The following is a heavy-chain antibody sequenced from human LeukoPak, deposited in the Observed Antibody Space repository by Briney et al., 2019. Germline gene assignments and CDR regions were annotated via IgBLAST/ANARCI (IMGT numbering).Heavy chain of an antibody. CDR2: IKQDGSEK. D-gene: IGHD1-20*01. V-gene: IGHV3-7*01. CDR1: GFTFSSYW. J-gene: IGHJ6*02. CDR3: ARYNWRSRMDV. Sequence: GGSLRLSCAASGFTFSSYWMSWVRQAPGKGLEWVANIKQDGSEKYYVDSVKGRFTISRDNAKNSLYLQMNSLRAEDKAVYYCARYNWRSRMDVWGQGTTVTVSS.